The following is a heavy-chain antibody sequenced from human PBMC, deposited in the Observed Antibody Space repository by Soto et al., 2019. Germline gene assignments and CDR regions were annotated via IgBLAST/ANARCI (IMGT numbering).Heavy chain of an antibody. CDR3: ASLYYYDSSGYRGRHAFDI. V-gene: IGHV1-69*06. J-gene: IGHJ3*02. CDR2: IIPIFGTA. D-gene: IGHD3-22*01. CDR1: GGTFSSYA. Sequence: QVQLVQSGAEVKKPGSSVKVSCKASGGTFSSYAISWVRQAPGQGLEWMGGIIPIFGTANYAQKFQGRVTITADKSTSTAYMELSSLRSEDTAVYYCASLYYYDSSGYRGRHAFDIWGQGTMVTVSS.